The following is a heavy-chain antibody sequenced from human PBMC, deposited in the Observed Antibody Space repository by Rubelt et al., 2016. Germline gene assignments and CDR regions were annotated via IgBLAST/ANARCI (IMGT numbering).Heavy chain of an antibody. J-gene: IGHJ6*02. CDR2: ISWNSGSI. V-gene: IGHV3-9*01. CDR1: A. CDR3: ARASRAATTQYYYYGMDV. Sequence: AMHWVRQAPGKGLEWVSGISWNSGSIGYADSVKGRFTISRDNAKNSLYLQMNSLRAEDTAVYYCARASRAATTQYYYYGMDVWGQGTTVTVSS. D-gene: IGHD5-12*01.